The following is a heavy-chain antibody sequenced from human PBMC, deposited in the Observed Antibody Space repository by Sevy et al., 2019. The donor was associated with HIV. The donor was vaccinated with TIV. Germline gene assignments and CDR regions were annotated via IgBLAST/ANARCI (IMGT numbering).Heavy chain of an antibody. CDR1: GYTFTSYR. D-gene: IGHD2-15*01. CDR3: ARAYCSGGSCYSLAY. V-gene: IGHV1-18*01. J-gene: IGHJ4*02. CDR2: ISAHNGDT. Sequence: ASVKVSCKASGYTFTSYRVSWVRQAPGQGLEWMGWISAHNGDTHYAQKFQGRVTMTTDTPTSTAYMDVRSLRSDDTAVYYCARAYCSGGSCYSLAYWGQGTLVTVSS.